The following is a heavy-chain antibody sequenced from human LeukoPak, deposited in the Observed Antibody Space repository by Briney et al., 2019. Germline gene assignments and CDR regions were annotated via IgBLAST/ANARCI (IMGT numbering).Heavy chain of an antibody. V-gene: IGHV3-21*01. CDR2: ISSSSSYI. J-gene: IGHJ4*02. CDR3: ARDTEMATILSPIQFDY. D-gene: IGHD5-24*01. CDR1: GFTFSSYS. Sequence: GGSLRLSCAASGFTFSSYSMNWVRQAPGKGLEWVSSISSSSSYIYYADSVKGRFTISRDNAKNSPYLQMNSLRAEDTAVYYCARDTEMATILSPIQFDYWGQGTLVTVSS.